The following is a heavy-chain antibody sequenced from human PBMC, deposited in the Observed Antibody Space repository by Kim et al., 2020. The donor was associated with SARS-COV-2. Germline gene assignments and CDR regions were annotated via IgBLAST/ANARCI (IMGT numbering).Heavy chain of an antibody. D-gene: IGHD1-1*01. CDR2: ISYDGSNK. V-gene: IGHV3-30*04. CDR3: ARGNPWGVQAYYPDHDAFDI. Sequence: GGSLRLSCAASGFTFSSYAMHWVRQAPGKGLEWVAVISYDGSNKYYADSVKGRFTISRDNSKNTLYLQMNSLRAEDTAVYYCARGNPWGVQAYYPDHDAFDIWGQGTMVTVSS. CDR1: GFTFSSYA. J-gene: IGHJ3*02.